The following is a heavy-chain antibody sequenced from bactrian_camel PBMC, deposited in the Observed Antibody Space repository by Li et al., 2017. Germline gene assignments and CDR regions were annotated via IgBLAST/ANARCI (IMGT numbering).Heavy chain of an antibody. CDR1: VGYYKDYC. D-gene: IGHD3*01. Sequence: QLVESGGGSVPVGGSLRLSCVSSVGYYKDYCMVWFRQAPGSEREGVAALDVDGSTAYVDSVKGRFTISQDNANNTLYLQMNSLKPEDAGLYRCVAESLCAWLGTTEGYFARGPRSPSP. CDR2: LDVDGST. V-gene: IGHV3S53*01. J-gene: IGHJ4*01.